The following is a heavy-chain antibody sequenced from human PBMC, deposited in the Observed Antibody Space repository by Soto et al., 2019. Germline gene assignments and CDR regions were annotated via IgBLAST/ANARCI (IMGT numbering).Heavy chain of an antibody. Sequence: GASVKVSCKASGYTFSSYAMHWVRQAPGQRLEWMGWINAGYGNTKSSQKFQDRVTISRDTSASTAYMELTSLRSEDTAEYYCARDTGDGTFDFWGQGTLVTVSS. CDR3: ARDTGDGTFDF. CDR2: INAGYGNT. D-gene: IGHD7-27*01. V-gene: IGHV1-3*01. CDR1: GYTFSSYA. J-gene: IGHJ4*02.